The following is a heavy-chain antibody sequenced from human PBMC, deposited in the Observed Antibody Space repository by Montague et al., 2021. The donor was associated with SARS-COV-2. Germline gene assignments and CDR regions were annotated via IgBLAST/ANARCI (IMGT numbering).Heavy chain of an antibody. D-gene: IGHD3-22*01. J-gene: IGHJ3*01. V-gene: IGHV4-39*01. CDR3: ARLKRYFDSSGSFSAFDF. Sequence: SETLSLTCTVSGGSITDSIYYWAWIRQPPGKGLEWIGSIYYTGNTYYNPSLKSRVTISVVTSKNQFTLKLSSVTAAETAVYYCARLKRYFDSSGSFSAFDFWGQGTKVTVSS. CDR1: GGSITDSIYY. CDR2: IYYTGNT.